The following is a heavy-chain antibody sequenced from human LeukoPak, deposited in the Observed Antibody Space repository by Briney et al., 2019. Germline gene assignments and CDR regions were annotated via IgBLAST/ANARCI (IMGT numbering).Heavy chain of an antibody. CDR1: GFTFDDYA. CDR2: ISGDGVST. V-gene: IGHV3-43*02. J-gene: IGHJ4*02. CDR3: AKDIRIKWQQSLLELDY. D-gene: IGHD5-24*01. Sequence: GGSLRLSCAASGFTFDDYAMHWVRQAPGKGLEWVSLISGDGVSTHSADSVKGRFTISRDNSRNSLYLQMNSLRIEDTALYYCAKDIRIKWQQSLLELDYWGQGTLVTVSS.